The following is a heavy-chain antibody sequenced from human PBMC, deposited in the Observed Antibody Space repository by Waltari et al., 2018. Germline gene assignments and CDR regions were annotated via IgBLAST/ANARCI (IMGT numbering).Heavy chain of an antibody. Sequence: QVQLQESGPGLVKPSETLSLTCTVSGGSISSHYWSWIRQPPGKGLEWIGYFYYSGSTSYIPSLMSRVTISVVTSKNHFSLKLSSVTAADTAVYYCAREKRWLPEIWGQGTLVTVFS. CDR3: AREKRWLPEI. CDR1: GGSISSHY. J-gene: IGHJ4*02. V-gene: IGHV4-59*11. CDR2: FYYSGST. D-gene: IGHD5-12*01.